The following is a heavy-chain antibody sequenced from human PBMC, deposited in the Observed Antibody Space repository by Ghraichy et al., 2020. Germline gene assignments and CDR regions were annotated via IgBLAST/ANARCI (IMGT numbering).Heavy chain of an antibody. CDR1: GYTFTAYY. J-gene: IGHJ5*02. CDR2: INPNSGGT. Sequence: ASVKVSCKASGYTFTAYYMHWVRQAPGQGLEWMGWINPNSGGTNYAQKFQGRVTMTRDTSISTAYMELSRLRSDDTAVYYCARGYLVSRDIVVVPAAWWFDPWGQGTLVTVSS. V-gene: IGHV1-2*02. CDR3: ARGYLVSRDIVVVPAAWWFDP. D-gene: IGHD2-2*01.